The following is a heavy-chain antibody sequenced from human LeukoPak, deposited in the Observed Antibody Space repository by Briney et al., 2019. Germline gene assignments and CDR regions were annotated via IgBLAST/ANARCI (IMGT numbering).Heavy chain of an antibody. CDR2: ISSSSSYI. D-gene: IGHD1-7*01. J-gene: IGHJ4*02. V-gene: IGHV3-21*01. CDR3: ARERNWNYFPTGADY. CDR1: GGSISSSS. Sequence: KTSETLSLTCTVSGGSISSSSYYWGWIRQAPGKGLEWVSSISSSSSYIYYADSVKGRFTISRDNAKNSLYLQMNSLRAEDTAVYYCARERNWNYFPTGADYWGQGTLVTVSS.